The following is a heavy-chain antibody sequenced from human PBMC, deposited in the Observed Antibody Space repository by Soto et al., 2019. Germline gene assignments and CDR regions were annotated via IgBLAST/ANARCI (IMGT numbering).Heavy chain of an antibody. CDR1: GFSLTATGEG. D-gene: IGHD3-10*01. Sequence: QITLTETGPTLVKPTQTLTLTCTFSGFSLTATGEGVGWIRQPPGKALEWLGVIFWDDDKRHSPSLSGRLTVTTPTSKHQVLLSLTTMGPVDTATYYCVRILVYYIPLWDPSAIGEDFDVWRHWTVVTVS. J-gene: IGHJ3*01. CDR3: VRILVYYIPLWDPSAIGEDFDV. V-gene: IGHV2-5*02. CDR2: IFWDDDK.